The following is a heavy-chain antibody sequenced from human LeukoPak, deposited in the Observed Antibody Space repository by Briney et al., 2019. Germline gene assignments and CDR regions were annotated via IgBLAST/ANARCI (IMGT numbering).Heavy chain of an antibody. CDR2: ISDSGAAT. J-gene: IGHJ4*02. Sequence: GGSLRLSCAASGFSFSNYAMSWVRQAPGKGLDWVSSISDSGAATYYADSVKGRFTISRGNSKNTLYLQLNSLGAEDTAVYYCAKIAPWGAATTTDGFDYWGQGTLVTVSS. CDR3: AKIAPWGAATTTDGFDY. CDR1: GFSFSNYA. D-gene: IGHD4-17*01. V-gene: IGHV3-23*01.